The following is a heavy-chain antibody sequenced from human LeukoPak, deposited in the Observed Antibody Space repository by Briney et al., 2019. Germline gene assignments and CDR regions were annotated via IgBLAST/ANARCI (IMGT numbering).Heavy chain of an antibody. D-gene: IGHD3-10*01. CDR2: ISGSGGST. V-gene: IGHV3-23*01. CDR1: GFTFSSYA. J-gene: IGHJ4*02. Sequence: TGGSLRLSCAASGFTFSSYAMSWVRQAPGKGLEWVSAISGSGGSTYYADSVKGRFTISRDNSKNTLYLQMNSLRAEDTALYYCARDSGITLVRGIDFWGQGTLVTVSS. CDR3: ARDSGITLVRGIDF.